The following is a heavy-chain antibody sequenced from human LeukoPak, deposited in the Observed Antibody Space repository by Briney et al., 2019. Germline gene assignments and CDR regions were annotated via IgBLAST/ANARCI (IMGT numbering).Heavy chain of an antibody. CDR2: INPNSGGT. J-gene: IGHJ4*02. CDR1: GYTFISHG. CDR3: ARKYSSGWYVDY. D-gene: IGHD6-19*01. Sequence: ASVKVSCKASGYTFISHGISWVRLAPGQGLEWMGWINPNSGGTNYAQKFQGRVTMTRDTSISTAYMELSRLRSDDTAVYYCARKYSSGWYVDYWGQGTLVTVSS. V-gene: IGHV1-2*02.